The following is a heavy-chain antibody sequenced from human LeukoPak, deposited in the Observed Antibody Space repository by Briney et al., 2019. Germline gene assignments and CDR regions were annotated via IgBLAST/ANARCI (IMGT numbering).Heavy chain of an antibody. J-gene: IGHJ4*02. D-gene: IGHD1-1*01. CDR2: IYPGDSDV. Sequence: GEALKISCQGSGYNFASYWIGWVRQMPGKGLEWMEIIYPGDSDVKYSPSFEGQVTISADKSINTAYLRWSSLKASDTAIYYCARHSGYNWNDPDPFDFWGQGTLVTVSS. CDR1: GYNFASYW. CDR3: ARHSGYNWNDPDPFDF. V-gene: IGHV5-51*01.